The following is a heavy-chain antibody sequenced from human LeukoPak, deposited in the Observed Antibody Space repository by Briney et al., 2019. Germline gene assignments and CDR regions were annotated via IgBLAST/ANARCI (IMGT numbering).Heavy chain of an antibody. CDR1: GFTFSSHA. Sequence: GGSLRLSCAASGFTFSSHAMSWVRQAPGKGLEWVSDISGSGGSTYYADSVKGRFTISRDNSKNTLYLQMNSLRAEDTAVYYCAKRRGLELLYYYYMDVWGKGTTVTISS. CDR2: ISGSGGST. V-gene: IGHV3-23*01. J-gene: IGHJ6*03. CDR3: AKRRGLELLYYYYMDV. D-gene: IGHD1-7*01.